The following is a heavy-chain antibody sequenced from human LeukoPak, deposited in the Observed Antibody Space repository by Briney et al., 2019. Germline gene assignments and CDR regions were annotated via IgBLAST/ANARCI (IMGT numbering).Heavy chain of an antibody. CDR1: GGSFSGYY. D-gene: IGHD6-13*01. J-gene: IGHJ4*02. CDR2: IYDSGSS. CDR3: ARLCSSWYLSEFDY. V-gene: IGHV4-34*01. Sequence: SETLSLTCAVYGGSFSGYYWSWIRQPPGKGLEWIGRIYDSGSSYYNPSLKSGVTISVDTSKNQFSLTLSSVTAADTAVYYCARLCSSWYLSEFDYWGQGTLVTVSS.